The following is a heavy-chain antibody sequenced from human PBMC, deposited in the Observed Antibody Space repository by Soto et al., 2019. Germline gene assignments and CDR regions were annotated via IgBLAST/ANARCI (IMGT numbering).Heavy chain of an antibody. CDR2: ISSSGSTI. Sequence: GGSLRLSCAASGFTFSDYYMSWIRQAPGKGLEWVSYISSSGSTIYYADSVKGRFTISRDNAKNSLYLQMNSLRAEDTAVYYCARVLDSSWYRGALDYYYYGMDVWGQGTTVTVSS. J-gene: IGHJ6*02. V-gene: IGHV3-11*01. CDR3: ARVLDSSWYRGALDYYYYGMDV. CDR1: GFTFSDYY. D-gene: IGHD6-13*01.